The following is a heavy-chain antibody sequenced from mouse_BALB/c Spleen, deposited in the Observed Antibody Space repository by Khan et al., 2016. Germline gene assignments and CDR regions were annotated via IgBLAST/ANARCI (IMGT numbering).Heavy chain of an antibody. CDR2: IRNKANGYTT. Sequence: EVELVESGGGLVQPGGSLRLSCATSGFTFTDYYMSWVRQPPGKALEWLGFIRNKANGYTTEYSASVKGRFTISRDNSQSILYLQMNTLRAEDSATYYCARGRFLNWDDWYFEVWGAGTTVTVAS. V-gene: IGHV7-3*02. CDR1: GFTFTDYY. D-gene: IGHD4-1*01. CDR3: ARGRFLNWDDWYFEV. J-gene: IGHJ1*01.